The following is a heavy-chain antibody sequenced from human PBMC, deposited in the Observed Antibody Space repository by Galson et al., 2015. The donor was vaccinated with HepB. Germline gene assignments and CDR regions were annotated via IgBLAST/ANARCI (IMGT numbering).Heavy chain of an antibody. CDR3: ARDGPSSTGF. CDR1: GGSISSGGYY. CDR2: IYYSGST. Sequence: TLSLTCTVSGGSISSGGYYWSWIRQHPGKGLEWIGYIYYSGSTYYNPSLKSRVTISVDTSKNQFSLKLSSVTAADTAVYYCARDGPSSTGFWGQGTMVTVSS. D-gene: IGHD6-13*01. J-gene: IGHJ3*01. V-gene: IGHV4-31*03.